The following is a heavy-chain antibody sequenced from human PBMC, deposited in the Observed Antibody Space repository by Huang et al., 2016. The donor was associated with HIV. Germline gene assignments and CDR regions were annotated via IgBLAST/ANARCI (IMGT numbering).Heavy chain of an antibody. CDR1: GFPFNYAW. D-gene: IGHD3-16*01. V-gene: IGHV3-15*01. J-gene: IGHJ4*02. CDR2: IKTKSDGGTT. CDR3: TTQYYDTDVRSAVSY. Sequence: EVQLVQSGGDLVKPGGSLRLSCAVSGFPFNYAWMTWVSQGPGKGLWGVGRIKTKSDGGTTDYAAAVKGRFTISRDDSRKTLYLEMNSLKDEDTAVYYCTTQYYDTDVRSAVSYWGQGTLVTVSS.